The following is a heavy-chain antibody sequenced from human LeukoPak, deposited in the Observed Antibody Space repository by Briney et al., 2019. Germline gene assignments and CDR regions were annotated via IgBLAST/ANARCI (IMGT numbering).Heavy chain of an antibody. CDR3: ARDRVGITGNWFDP. V-gene: IGHV1-18*01. Sequence: GASVKVSCKASGYTFINDVISWVRQAPGQGLEWIGWISAYNGNTNYAQNLQDRLNLTRDTATGTVYMELRGLRSDDTAVYYCARDRVGITGNWFDPWGQGTLVTVSS. CDR1: GYTFINDV. CDR2: ISAYNGNT. D-gene: IGHD1-26*01. J-gene: IGHJ5*02.